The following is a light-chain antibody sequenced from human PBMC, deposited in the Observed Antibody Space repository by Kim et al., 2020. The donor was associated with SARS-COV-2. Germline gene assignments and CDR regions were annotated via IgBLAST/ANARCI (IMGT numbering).Light chain of an antibody. CDR3: QQYDNWPPWT. J-gene: IGKJ1*01. CDR1: QDISSN. V-gene: IGKV3-15*01. Sequence: PGERATLSCRASQDISSNLAWYQQKPGQTPMLLIYGASARATGVPARFSGSGSGTEFTLTITSLQSEDFGDYYCQQYDNWPPWTFGQGTKVDIK. CDR2: GAS.